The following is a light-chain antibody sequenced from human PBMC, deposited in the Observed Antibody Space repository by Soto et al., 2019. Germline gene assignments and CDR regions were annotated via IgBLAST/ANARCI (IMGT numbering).Light chain of an antibody. Sequence: EIVLTQSPATLSLSPGERATLSCSVSQSIHNQLVWSQQKPGQAPRLVIYDTSNRATGIPARFSGSGSGTDFTLIISSLEPEDFALYYCQQRHTLPPSFGQGTRLAIK. J-gene: IGKJ5*01. CDR3: QQRHTLPPS. CDR1: QSIHNQ. CDR2: DTS. V-gene: IGKV3-11*01.